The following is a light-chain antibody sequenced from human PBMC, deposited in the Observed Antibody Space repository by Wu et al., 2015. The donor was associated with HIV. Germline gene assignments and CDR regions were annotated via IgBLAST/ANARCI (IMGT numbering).Light chain of an antibody. CDR3: QQYNNWPPFT. J-gene: IGKJ3*01. Sequence: EIVMTQSPATLSVSPGERATLSCRASQSVSSDLAWYQHKVGQAPRLLIYDASIRAPDIPARFSGSGSGTEFTLTISSLQSEDFAVYYCQQYNNWPPFTFGPGTKVDI. CDR1: QSVSSD. CDR2: DAS. V-gene: IGKV3-15*01.